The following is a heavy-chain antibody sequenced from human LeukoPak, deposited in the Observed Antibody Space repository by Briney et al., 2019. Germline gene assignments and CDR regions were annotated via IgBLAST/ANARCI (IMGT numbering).Heavy chain of an antibody. CDR3: ARFKSATVTLDP. J-gene: IGHJ5*02. Sequence: GASVTVSLKSSGYTFTSYGICWVRQAPGQGLEWMGWISAYNGNTNYAQKLQGRVTMTTDTSTSTAYMELRSLRSDDTAVYYCARFKSATVTLDPWGQGTLVTVSS. CDR2: ISAYNGNT. CDR1: GYTFTSYG. D-gene: IGHD5-24*01. V-gene: IGHV1-18*01.